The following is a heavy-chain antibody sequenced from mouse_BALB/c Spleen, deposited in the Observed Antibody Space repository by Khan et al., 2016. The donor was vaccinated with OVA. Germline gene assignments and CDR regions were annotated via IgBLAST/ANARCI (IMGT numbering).Heavy chain of an antibody. Sequence: QVRLQQSGAELARPGASVKLSCKASGYTFTDYYIDWVKQRTGPGLSWIRELNPGSGNSYYNEKFQGKAPLTADKSSNPAFVQLSSLTSDDAPVYFCAREWGAWFAYGGQGTLVTVSA. CDR2: LNPGSGNS. V-gene: IGHV1-77*01. CDR1: GYTFTDYY. CDR3: AREWGAWFAY. J-gene: IGHJ3*01.